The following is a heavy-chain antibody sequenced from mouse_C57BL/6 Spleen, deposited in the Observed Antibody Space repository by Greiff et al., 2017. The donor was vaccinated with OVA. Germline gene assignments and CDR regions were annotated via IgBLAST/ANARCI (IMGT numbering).Heavy chain of an antibody. CDR1: GYSITSGYY. CDR3: ASGAQYYFDY. J-gene: IGHJ2*01. Sequence: EVKLMESGPGLVKPSQSLSLTCSVTGYSITSGYYWNWIRQFPGNKLEWMGYISYDGSNNYNPSLKNRISITRDTSKNQFFLKLNSVTTEDTATYYCASGAQYYFDYWGQGTTLTVSS. D-gene: IGHD3-2*02. V-gene: IGHV3-6*01. CDR2: ISYDGSN.